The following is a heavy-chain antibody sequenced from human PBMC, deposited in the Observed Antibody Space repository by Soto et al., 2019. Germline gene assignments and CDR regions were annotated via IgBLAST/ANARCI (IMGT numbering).Heavy chain of an antibody. J-gene: IGHJ4*02. CDR2: IGTAGDT. CDR3: ARGDTLVRGTILAYFDY. V-gene: IGHV3-13*04. Sequence: EVQLVESGGGLVQPGGSLRLSCAASGFTFSSYDMHWVRQATGKGLEWVSAIGTAGDTYYPGSVKGRFTISRENAKNSVYLQMNSLRAGDTAVYECARGDTLVRGTILAYFDYWGQGTLVTVSS. CDR1: GFTFSSYD. D-gene: IGHD3-10*01.